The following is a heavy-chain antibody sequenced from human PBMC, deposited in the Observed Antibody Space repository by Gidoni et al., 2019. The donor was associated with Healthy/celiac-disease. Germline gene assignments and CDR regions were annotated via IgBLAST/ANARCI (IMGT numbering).Heavy chain of an antibody. J-gene: IGHJ3*02. Sequence: QVQLQESGPGLVKPSETLSLTCTVSGGSISSYYWSWIRQPPGKGLEWIGYIYYSGSTNYNPSLKSRVTISVDTSKNQFSLKLSSVTAADTAVYYCARAVVGAAYAFDIWAKGQWSPSLQ. CDR2: IYYSGST. D-gene: IGHD1-26*01. CDR1: GGSISSYY. CDR3: ARAVVGAAYAFDI. V-gene: IGHV4-59*08.